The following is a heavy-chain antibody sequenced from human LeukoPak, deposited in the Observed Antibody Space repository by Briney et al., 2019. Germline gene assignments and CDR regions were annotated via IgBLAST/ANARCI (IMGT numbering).Heavy chain of an antibody. J-gene: IGHJ3*02. CDR3: ARDDFWSGPVGAFDI. CDR2: INHSGST. CDR1: GGSFSGYY. Sequence: PSETLSLTCAVYGGSFSGYYWSWIRQPPGKGLEWIGEINHSGSTNYNPSLKSRVTISVDTSKNQFSLKLSSVTAADTAVYYCARDDFWSGPVGAFDIWGQGTMVTVSS. D-gene: IGHD3-3*01. V-gene: IGHV4-34*01.